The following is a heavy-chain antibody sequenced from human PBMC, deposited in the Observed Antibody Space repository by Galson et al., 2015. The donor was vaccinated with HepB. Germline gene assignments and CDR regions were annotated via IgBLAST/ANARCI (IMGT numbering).Heavy chain of an antibody. J-gene: IGHJ4*02. Sequence: QSGAEVKKPGESLKISCRGSGYTFTAYWIGWVRQMPGEGLEWMGIINPGDSDTTYSPSFQGQVTISADKSVNSAYLQWSSLKASDSAMYYCARRVLARGVFFDYWDQGTLVTVSA. CDR3: ARRVLARGVFFDY. V-gene: IGHV5-51*01. CDR2: INPGDSDT. CDR1: GYTFTAYW. D-gene: IGHD5-12*01.